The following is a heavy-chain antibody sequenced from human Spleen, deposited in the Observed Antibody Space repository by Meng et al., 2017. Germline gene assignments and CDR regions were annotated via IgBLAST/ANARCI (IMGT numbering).Heavy chain of an antibody. D-gene: IGHD2-15*01. V-gene: IGHV4-31*01. CDR2: IYYSGST. Sequence: VQLEESGPGLVRPSATLSLTCTVSGGSVNSASQFYYWVRQPPGKGLEWIGYIYYSGSTYYNPSLKSLVTISVDTSKNQFSLKLSSVTAADTAVYYCARYCSGGSCSSEWFDPWGQGTLVTASS. CDR3: ARYCSGGSCSSEWFDP. CDR1: GGSVNSASQF. J-gene: IGHJ5*02.